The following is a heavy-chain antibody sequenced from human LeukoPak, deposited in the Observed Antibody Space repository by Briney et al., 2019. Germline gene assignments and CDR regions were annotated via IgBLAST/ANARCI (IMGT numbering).Heavy chain of an antibody. CDR1: GFSFSSYN. CDR3: TRGGVFDL. D-gene: IGHD3-9*01. V-gene: IGHV3-48*01. Sequence: PGGSLRLSCAASGFSFSSYNMNWVRQSQGRGLEWLSYVTASSYPIYYADSVKGRFTISRDNAKNSLYLQMNSLRAEDTAIYYCTRGGVFDLWGLGTLVTVSS. CDR2: VTASSYPI. J-gene: IGHJ4*02.